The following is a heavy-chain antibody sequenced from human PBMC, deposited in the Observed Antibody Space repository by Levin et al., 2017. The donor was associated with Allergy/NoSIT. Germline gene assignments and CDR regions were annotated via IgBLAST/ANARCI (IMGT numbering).Heavy chain of an antibody. V-gene: IGHV3-33*01. CDR3: ARAILVTGRRNPFIAVQNYYYYMDV. CDR1: GFTFSSYG. CDR2: IWYDGSNK. J-gene: IGHJ6*03. D-gene: IGHD2-2*02. Sequence: GGSLRLSCAASGFTFSSYGMHWVRQAPGKGLEWVAVIWYDGSNKYYADSVKGRFTISRDNSKNTLYLQMNSLRAEDTAVYYCARAILVTGRRNPFIAVQNYYYYMDVWGKGTTVTVSS.